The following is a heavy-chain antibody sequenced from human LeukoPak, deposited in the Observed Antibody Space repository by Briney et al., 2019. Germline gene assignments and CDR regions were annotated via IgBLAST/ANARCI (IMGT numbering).Heavy chain of an antibody. J-gene: IGHJ6*03. V-gene: IGHV4-4*07. Sequence: SETLSLTCTVSGASISRYYWSWIRQAAGKGLEWIGRMYTSGRSNYNPSLKSRVTMSGDTSKNQFSLKLSSVTAADTAVYYCARVSAVAGLGDYCYYSMDVWGKGTTVTVSS. CDR2: MYTSGRS. D-gene: IGHD6-19*01. CDR3: ARVSAVAGLGDYCYYSMDV. CDR1: GASISRYY.